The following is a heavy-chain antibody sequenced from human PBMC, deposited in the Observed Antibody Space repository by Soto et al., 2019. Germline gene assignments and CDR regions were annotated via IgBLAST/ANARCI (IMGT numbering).Heavy chain of an antibody. CDR3: ARLQYYYDRADDY. D-gene: IGHD3-22*01. V-gene: IGHV3-30*03. CDR2: ISNDGSNK. J-gene: IGHJ4*02. Sequence: GGSLRLSCAASGFTFSSYGMHWVRQAPGKGLEWVAVISNDGSNKCYADSVKGRFTISRDNSKNTLYLQMNSLRAEDTAVYYCARLQYYYDRADDYWGQGTLVTVSS. CDR1: GFTFSSYG.